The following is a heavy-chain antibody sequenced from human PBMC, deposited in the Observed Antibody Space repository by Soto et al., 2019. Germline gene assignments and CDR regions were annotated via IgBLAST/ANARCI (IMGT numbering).Heavy chain of an antibody. CDR3: EKATVAVTGSLIDP. CDR2: ISYDGRET. V-gene: IGHV3-30-3*01. Sequence: GGSLRLSCAASGFTFSAYAFHWVRQAPGKGLEWLSVISYDGRETHYADSVEGRFIVSRDSSKKTAYLQMNSLRGDDTDVYLCEKATVAVTGSLIDPWGQGTLVTVSS. D-gene: IGHD2-21*02. J-gene: IGHJ5*02. CDR1: GFTFSAYA.